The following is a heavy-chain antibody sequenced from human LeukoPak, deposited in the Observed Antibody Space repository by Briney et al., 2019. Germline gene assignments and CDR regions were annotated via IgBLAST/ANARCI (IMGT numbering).Heavy chain of an antibody. V-gene: IGHV1-2*04. Sequence: ASVKVSCKASGYTFTGYYMHWVRQAPGQGLEWMGWINPNSGGTNYAQKFQGWVTMTRDTSISTAYMELSRLRSDDTAVYYCARGATYYYDSSGYYSNDYFDYWGQETLVTVSS. D-gene: IGHD3-22*01. CDR3: ARGATYYYDSSGYYSNDYFDY. J-gene: IGHJ4*02. CDR2: INPNSGGT. CDR1: GYTFTGYY.